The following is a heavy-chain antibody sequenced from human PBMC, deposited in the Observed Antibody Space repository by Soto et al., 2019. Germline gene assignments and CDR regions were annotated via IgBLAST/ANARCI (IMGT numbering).Heavy chain of an antibody. Sequence: QVQLVQSGAEVKKPGSSVKVSCKASGGTFSSYAISWVRQAPGQGLEWMGGIIPIFGTANYAQKFQGRVTITADESTSTAYMELSSLRSEDTAVYYCARVTAVPSLYYYYGMDVWGQGTTVTVSS. J-gene: IGHJ6*02. CDR3: ARVTAVPSLYYYYGMDV. CDR1: GGTFSSYA. CDR2: IIPIFGTA. V-gene: IGHV1-69*12. D-gene: IGHD1-1*01.